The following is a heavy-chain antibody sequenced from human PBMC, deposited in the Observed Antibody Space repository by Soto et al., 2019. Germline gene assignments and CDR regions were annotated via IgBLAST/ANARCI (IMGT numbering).Heavy chain of an antibody. CDR1: GGSFSGYY. Sequence: SETLSLTCAVYGGSFSGYYWSWIRQPPGKGLEWIGEINHSGSTNYNPSLKSRVTISVDTSKNQFSLKLSSVTAADTAVYYCARGGSSWYVYYYGMDVWGQGTTVTVS. CDR2: INHSGST. V-gene: IGHV4-34*01. CDR3: ARGGSSWYVYYYGMDV. J-gene: IGHJ6*02. D-gene: IGHD6-13*01.